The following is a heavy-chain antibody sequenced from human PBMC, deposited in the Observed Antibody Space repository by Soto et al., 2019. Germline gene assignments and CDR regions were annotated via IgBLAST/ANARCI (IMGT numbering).Heavy chain of an antibody. D-gene: IGHD6-19*01. V-gene: IGHV3-49*03. CDR3: TRDSGRQWPYPEYFDY. J-gene: IGHJ4*02. CDR2: IRSKAYGGTT. Sequence: HPGGSLRLSCTASGFTFGDYAMSWFRQAPGKGLEWVGFIRSKAYGGTTEYAASVKGRFTISRDDSKSIAYLQMNSLKTEDTAVYYCTRDSGRQWPYPEYFDYWGQGTLVTVS. CDR1: GFTFGDYA.